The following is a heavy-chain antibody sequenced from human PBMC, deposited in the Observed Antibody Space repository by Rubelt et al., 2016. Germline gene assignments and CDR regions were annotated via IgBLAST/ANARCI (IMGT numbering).Heavy chain of an antibody. CDR2: IYYSGST. Sequence: LEWIGYIYYSGSTNYNPSLKSRVTISVDTSKNQFSLKLSSVTAADTAVYYCARGKTFVVVPAAILRFSYYYGMDVWGQGTTVTVSS. V-gene: IGHV4-59*12. CDR3: ARGKTFVVVPAAILRFSYYYGMDV. J-gene: IGHJ6*02. D-gene: IGHD2-2*02.